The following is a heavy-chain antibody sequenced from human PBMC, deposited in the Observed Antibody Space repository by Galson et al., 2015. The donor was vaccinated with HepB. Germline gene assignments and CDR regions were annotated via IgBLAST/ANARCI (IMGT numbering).Heavy chain of an antibody. CDR2: ISYDGGNK. D-gene: IGHD4-17*01. J-gene: IGHJ6*02. V-gene: IGHV3-30*03. CDR3: ARDVGISDGEISYYSYGMDV. CDR1: GFSFTNYG. Sequence: SLRLSCAASGFSFTNYGIHWVRHAPGKGLEWVALISYDGGNKYYGDSVKGRFTISRDNSKNTLYLQMRSLQPEDTAVYYCARDVGISDGEISYYSYGMDVWGQGTTVTVSS.